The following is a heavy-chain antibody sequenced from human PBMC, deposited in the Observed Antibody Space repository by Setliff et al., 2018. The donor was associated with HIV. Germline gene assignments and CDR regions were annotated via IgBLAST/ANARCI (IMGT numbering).Heavy chain of an antibody. Sequence: SETLSLTCTVSGDSISPYYWSWIRQPPGKGLEWIGHISYSGSANYDPSLKGRVTISIDTSKNQFSLRLTSVTAADTAVYYCARVRLTMIMMVDYFDQWGQGTLVTVSS. CDR2: ISYSGSA. CDR1: GDSISPYY. CDR3: ARVRLTMIMMVDYFDQ. J-gene: IGHJ4*02. D-gene: IGHD3-22*01. V-gene: IGHV4-59*08.